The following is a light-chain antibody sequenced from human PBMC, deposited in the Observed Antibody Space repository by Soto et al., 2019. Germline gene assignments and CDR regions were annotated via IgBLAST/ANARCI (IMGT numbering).Light chain of an antibody. CDR1: QSVSRY. CDR3: QQYNDWPTYT. J-gene: IGKJ2*01. Sequence: EIVLTQSPATLSLSPGERATLSCRASQSVSRYLAWYQQKPGQAPRLLIYDASNRATGIPARFSGSGSGTDFTLTISSLEPEDFAIYYCQQYNDWPTYTFGQGTNLEIK. CDR2: DAS. V-gene: IGKV3-11*01.